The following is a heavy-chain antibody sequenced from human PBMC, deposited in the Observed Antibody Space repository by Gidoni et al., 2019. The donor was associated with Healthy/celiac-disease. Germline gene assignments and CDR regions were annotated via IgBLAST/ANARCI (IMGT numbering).Heavy chain of an antibody. V-gene: IGHV3-15*01. Sequence: EVQLVESGGGLVKPGGSLRLSCAASGFTFSNAWMSWVRQAPGKGLEWVGRIKSKTDGGTTDYAAPVKGRFTISRDDSKNTLYLQMNSLKTEDTAVYYCTTGAKLWPYYYYYYGMDVWGQGTTVTVSS. CDR3: TTGAKLWPYYYYYYGMDV. J-gene: IGHJ6*02. CDR2: IKSKTDGGTT. D-gene: IGHD5-18*01. CDR1: GFTFSNAW.